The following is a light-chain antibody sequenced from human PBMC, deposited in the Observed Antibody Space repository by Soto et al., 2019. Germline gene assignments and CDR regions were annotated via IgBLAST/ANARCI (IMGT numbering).Light chain of an antibody. V-gene: IGKV1-39*01. CDR1: QTIRNN. J-gene: IGKJ1*01. CDR3: QQGYSTVWT. CDR2: AAF. Sequence: DIQMTQSPSSLPASVGDRVTITCRASQTIRNNLNWYRQKPGKAPELLISAAFSLQGGVPSRFSGSVSGTDFTLTISSRQHADFGTYYCQQGYSTVWTFGQGTKVEIK.